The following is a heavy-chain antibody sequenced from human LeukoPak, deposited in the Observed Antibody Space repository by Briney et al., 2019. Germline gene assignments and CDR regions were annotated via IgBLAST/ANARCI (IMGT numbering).Heavy chain of an antibody. Sequence: SETLSLTCTVSGGSISSSSYYWGWIRQPPGKGLEWIGSIYYSGSTYYNPSLKSRVTISVDTSKNQFSLKLSSVTAADTAVYYCARQLIPYYSSGWYRYYYMDVWGKGTTVTVSS. CDR3: ARQLIPYYSSGWYRYYYMDV. CDR1: GGSISSSSYY. V-gene: IGHV4-39*01. CDR2: IYYSGST. J-gene: IGHJ6*03. D-gene: IGHD6-19*01.